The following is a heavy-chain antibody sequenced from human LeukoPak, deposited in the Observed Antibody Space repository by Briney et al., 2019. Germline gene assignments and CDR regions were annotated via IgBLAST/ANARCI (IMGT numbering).Heavy chain of an antibody. D-gene: IGHD1-1*01. V-gene: IGHV1-69*05. CDR2: IIPIFGTA. J-gene: IGHJ3*02. Sequence: SVKVSCKASGGTFSSYAISWVRQAPGQGLEWMGGIIPIFGTANYAQKFQGRVTITTDESTSTAYMELSSLRSEDTAVYYCAGLERDAFDIWGQGTMVTVSS. CDR3: AGLERDAFDI. CDR1: GGTFSSYA.